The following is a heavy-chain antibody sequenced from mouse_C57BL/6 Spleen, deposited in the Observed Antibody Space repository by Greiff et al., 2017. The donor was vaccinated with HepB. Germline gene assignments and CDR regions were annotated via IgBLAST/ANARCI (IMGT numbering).Heavy chain of an antibody. V-gene: IGHV1-18*01. CDR2: INPNNGGT. J-gene: IGHJ1*03. D-gene: IGHD4-1*01. Sequence: VQLKQSGPELVKPGASVKIPCKASGYTFTDYNMDWVKQSHGKSLEWIGDINPNNGGTIYNQKFKGKATLTVDKSSSTAYMELRSLTSEDTAVYYCARGNWEERYFDVWGTGTTVTVSS. CDR1: GYTFTDYN. CDR3: ARGNWEERYFDV.